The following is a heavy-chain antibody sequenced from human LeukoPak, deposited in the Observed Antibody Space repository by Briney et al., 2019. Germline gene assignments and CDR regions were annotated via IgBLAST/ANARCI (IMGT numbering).Heavy chain of an antibody. CDR3: ARDLPPYGSGTFDI. CDR1: GGSFSSYA. D-gene: IGHD3-10*01. J-gene: IGHJ3*02. CDR2: IIPILGIA. Sequence: ASVNVSCKASGGSFSSYAISWVRQAPGQGLEWMGRIIPILGIANYAQKFQGRVTITADKSTSTAYMELSSLRSEDTAVYYCARDLPPYGSGTFDIWGQGTMVTVSS. V-gene: IGHV1-69*04.